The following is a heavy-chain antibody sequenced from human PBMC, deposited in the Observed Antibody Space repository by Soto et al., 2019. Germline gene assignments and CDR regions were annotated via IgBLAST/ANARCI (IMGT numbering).Heavy chain of an antibody. CDR1: GGSISSYY. CDR3: ARDNGYSYGYTLDH. J-gene: IGHJ4*02. D-gene: IGHD5-18*01. V-gene: IGHV4-59*01. Sequence: PSETLSLTCTVSGGSISSYYWSWIRQPSGKGLEWIGYIYYSGSTNYNPSLKSRVTISVDTPKNQFSLKLSSVTAAGTAVYYCARDNGYSYGYTLDHWGQGTLVTVSS. CDR2: IYYSGST.